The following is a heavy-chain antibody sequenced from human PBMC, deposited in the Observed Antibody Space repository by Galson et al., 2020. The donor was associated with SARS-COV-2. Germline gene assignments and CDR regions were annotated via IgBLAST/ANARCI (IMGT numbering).Heavy chain of an antibody. CDR1: GLTFSNFV. CDR2: ISSDGSNS. J-gene: IGHJ4*02. Sequence: GGSLRLSCAAPGLTFSNFVMNWVRKAPAKGPEWVAVISSDGSNSFYADSLKGRFTISRDNSKSTLYLQMNSLRAEDTAVYYCARGGEWELPYYFDYWGQGTLVTVSS. V-gene: IGHV3-30*04. CDR3: ARGGEWELPYYFDY. D-gene: IGHD1-26*01.